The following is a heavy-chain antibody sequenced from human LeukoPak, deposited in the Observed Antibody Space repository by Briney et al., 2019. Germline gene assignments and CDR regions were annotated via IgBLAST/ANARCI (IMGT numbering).Heavy chain of an antibody. D-gene: IGHD6-13*01. CDR2: IKQDGSEK. Sequence: GGSLRLSCAASGFTFSSYWMSWVRQAPGKGLEWVANIKQDGSEKYYVDSVKGRFTISRDNAKNSLYLQMNNLRAEDTAVYYCARVGSSWYFDYWGQGNLVTVSS. CDR3: ARVGSSWYFDY. J-gene: IGHJ4*02. CDR1: GFTFSSYW. V-gene: IGHV3-7*01.